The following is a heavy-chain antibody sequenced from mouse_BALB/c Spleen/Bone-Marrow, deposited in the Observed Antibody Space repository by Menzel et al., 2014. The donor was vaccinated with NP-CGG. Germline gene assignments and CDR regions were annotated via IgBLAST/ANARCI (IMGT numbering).Heavy chain of an antibody. Sequence: QVQLQQSAPELARPGASVKMSCKVSGYTFTSFTIQWIKQRPGQGLEWIGYINPTRGYTDYNQKFKDRTTLTADKSSSTTYMQLTSLTSEDSAVYYCAREATYYAYFDYWGQGTALAVSS. CDR3: AREATYYAYFDY. J-gene: IGHJ2*01. CDR1: GYTFTSFT. CDR2: INPTRGYT. V-gene: IGHV1-4*02. D-gene: IGHD1-1*01.